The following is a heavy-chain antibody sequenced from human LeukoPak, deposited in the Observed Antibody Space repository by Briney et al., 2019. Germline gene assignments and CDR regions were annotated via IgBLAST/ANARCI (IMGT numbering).Heavy chain of an antibody. CDR1: GFTFSSYS. D-gene: IGHD2-15*01. V-gene: IGHV3-21*01. J-gene: IGHJ4*02. CDR3: ARDIVVGENYFDY. Sequence: GGSLRLSCAASGFTFSSYSMNWVRQAPGKGLEWVSSISSSSSYIYYADSVKGRFTISRDNAKNSLYLQMNSLGAEDTAVYYCARDIVVGENYFDYWGQGTLVTVSS. CDR2: ISSSSSYI.